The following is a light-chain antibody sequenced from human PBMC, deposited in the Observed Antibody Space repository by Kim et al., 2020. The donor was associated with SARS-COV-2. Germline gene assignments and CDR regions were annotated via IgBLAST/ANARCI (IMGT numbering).Light chain of an antibody. CDR1: QSIGNW. V-gene: IGKV1-5*03. J-gene: IGKJ3*01. CDR2: KAS. Sequence: DIQMTQSPSTLSASVGDRVTITCRASQSIGNWLAWYQQKPGKAPKLLIHKASRLERGVSSRLSGSGSGTEFTLTISSLQPDDFATYYCQQYNSYPFTFGPGTKVDIK. CDR3: QQYNSYPFT.